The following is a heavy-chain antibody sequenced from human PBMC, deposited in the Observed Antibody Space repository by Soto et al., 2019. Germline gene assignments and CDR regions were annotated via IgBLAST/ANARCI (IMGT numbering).Heavy chain of an antibody. D-gene: IGHD2-2*01. J-gene: IGHJ4*02. CDR2: IWYDGSNK. CDR3: ARDYGTVVVPAAIAPGY. CDR1: GFTFSSYG. V-gene: IGHV3-33*01. Sequence: QVQLVESGGGVVQPGRSLRLSCAASGFTFSSYGMHWVRQAPGKGLEWVAVIWYDGSNKYYADSVKGRFTISRDNSKNTLYLQMNSLRAEDTAVYYCARDYGTVVVPAAIAPGYWGQGTLVTVSS.